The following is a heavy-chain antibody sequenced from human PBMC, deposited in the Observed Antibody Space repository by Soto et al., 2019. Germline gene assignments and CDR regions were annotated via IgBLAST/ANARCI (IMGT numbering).Heavy chain of an antibody. CDR1: GYTFTGYY. J-gene: IGHJ6*02. CDR2: INPNSGGT. D-gene: IGHD3-10*01. V-gene: IGHV1-2*02. CDR3: ARDLGSPYGMDV. Sequence: ASVKVSCKASGYTFTGYYMHWVREAPGQGLEWMGWINPNSGGTNYAQKFQGRVTMTRDTSISTAYMELSRLRSDDTAVYYCARDLGSPYGMDVWGQGTTVTVSS.